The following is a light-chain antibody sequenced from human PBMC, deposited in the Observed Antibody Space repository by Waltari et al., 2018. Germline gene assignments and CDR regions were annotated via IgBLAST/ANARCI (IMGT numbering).Light chain of an antibody. CDR1: SSDIGPYDY. Sequence: QSAPIQSPSVSGSLGQSVTIPFTGASSDIGPYDYVSWYRRQPGMTTKLLIYRVNMRPSGVSDRFSGSKFGATASLTVSGLLAEDEADYYCASYETSDTYVFGTGTRLTVL. V-gene: IGLV2-8*01. CDR3: ASYETSDTYV. J-gene: IGLJ1*01. CDR2: RVN.